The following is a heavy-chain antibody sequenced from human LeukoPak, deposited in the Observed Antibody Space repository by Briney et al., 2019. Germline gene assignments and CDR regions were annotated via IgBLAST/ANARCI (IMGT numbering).Heavy chain of an antibody. CDR1: GGSISSSSYY. CDR2: IYYSGST. D-gene: IGHD2-2*01. Sequence: KPSGTLSLTCTVSGGSISSSSYYWGWIRQPPGKGLEWIGSIYYSGSTYYNPSLKSRVTISVDTSKNQFSLKLSSVTAADTAVYYCASEGYCSSTSCWGGLSYYYYYGMDVWGQGTTVTVSS. V-gene: IGHV4-39*01. CDR3: ASEGYCSSTSCWGGLSYYYYYGMDV. J-gene: IGHJ6*02.